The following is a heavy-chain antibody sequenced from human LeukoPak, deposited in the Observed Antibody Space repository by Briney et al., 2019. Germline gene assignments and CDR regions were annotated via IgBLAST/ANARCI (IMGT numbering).Heavy chain of an antibody. CDR1: GYTFASYG. Sequence: ASVKVSCKASGYTFASYGISWVQQAPGQGLEWMGWISATNGNTNYAQKLQGRVTMTTDTSTTTAYMELRSLRSDDTAVYYCARGVGVNCRPDYWGQGTLVTVSS. J-gene: IGHJ4*02. V-gene: IGHV1-18*01. D-gene: IGHD1-26*01. CDR3: ARGVGVNCRPDY. CDR2: ISATNGNT.